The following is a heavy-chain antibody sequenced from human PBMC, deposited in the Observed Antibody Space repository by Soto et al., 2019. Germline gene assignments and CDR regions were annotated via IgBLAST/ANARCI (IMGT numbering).Heavy chain of an antibody. CDR3: ARGASYDFIDY. Sequence: SETLSLTCAVYGGSFSGYYWTWIRQPPGTGLEWIGEINHSGSTNYNPSLKSRVTISVDRSKNQFSLKLSSVTAADTAVYYCARGASYDFIDYWGQGTLVTVSS. CDR2: INHSGST. CDR1: GGSFSGYY. D-gene: IGHD3-3*01. V-gene: IGHV4-34*01. J-gene: IGHJ4*02.